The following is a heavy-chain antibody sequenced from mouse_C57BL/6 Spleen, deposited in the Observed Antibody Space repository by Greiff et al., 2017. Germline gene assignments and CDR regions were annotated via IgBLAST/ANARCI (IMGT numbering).Heavy chain of an antibody. CDR3: ARGGDYEDYYAMDY. J-gene: IGHJ4*01. CDR2: IYPGDGDT. Sequence: QVQLQQSGAELVKPGASVKISCKASGYAFSSYWMNWVKQRPGKGLEWIGQIYPGDGDTNYNGKFKGKATLTADKSSSKAYMQLSSLTSEDSAVYFCARGGDYEDYYAMDYWGQGTSVTVSS. D-gene: IGHD2-4*01. V-gene: IGHV1-80*01. CDR1: GYAFSSYW.